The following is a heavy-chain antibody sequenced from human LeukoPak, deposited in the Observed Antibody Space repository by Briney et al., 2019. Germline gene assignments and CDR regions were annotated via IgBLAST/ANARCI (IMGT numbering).Heavy chain of an antibody. CDR2: IYYSGST. J-gene: IGHJ4*02. D-gene: IGHD2-15*01. V-gene: IGHV4-59*01. CDR3: ARAWRWSFDY. Sequence: SGTLSLTCTVSGGSISSYYWSWIRQPPGKGLEWIGYIYYSGSTNYNPSLKSRVTISVDTSKNQFSLKLSSVTAADTAVYYCARAWRWSFDYWGQGTLVTVSS. CDR1: GGSISSYY.